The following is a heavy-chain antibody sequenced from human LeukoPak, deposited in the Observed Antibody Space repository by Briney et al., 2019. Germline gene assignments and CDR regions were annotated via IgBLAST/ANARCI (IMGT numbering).Heavy chain of an antibody. Sequence: QPGGSLRLSCAASGFSFSSYGMHWVRQAPGKGLEWVAFIRYDGSNKYYADSVKGRFTISRDNSKNTLYLQMNSLRAEDTAVYYCAKVRLLGGSWWVPRAFDYWGQGTLVTVSS. D-gene: IGHD6-13*01. CDR3: AKVRLLGGSWWVPRAFDY. CDR1: GFSFSSYG. V-gene: IGHV3-30*02. J-gene: IGHJ4*02. CDR2: IRYDGSNK.